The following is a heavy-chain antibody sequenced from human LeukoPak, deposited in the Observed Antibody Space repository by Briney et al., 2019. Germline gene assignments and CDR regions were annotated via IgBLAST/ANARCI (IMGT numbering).Heavy chain of an antibody. CDR3: AREGGSYKHFDD. D-gene: IGHD3-10*01. CDR2: INPDDDSI. V-gene: IGHV1-46*04. J-gene: IGHJ4*02. Sequence: ASVKVSCKASEDTFTRHYIHWVRQAPGQGLEWIGLINPDDDSIAYTQKLRGRITVTRDRSTSTVYMELKSLRSDDTAVYYCAREGGSYKHFDDWGQGSLVTVSS. CDR1: EDTFTRHY.